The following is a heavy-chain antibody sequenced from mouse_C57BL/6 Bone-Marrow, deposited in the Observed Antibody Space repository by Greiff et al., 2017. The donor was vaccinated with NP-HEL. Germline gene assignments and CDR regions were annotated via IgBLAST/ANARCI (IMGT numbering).Heavy chain of an antibody. Sequence: QVHVKQSGAELAKPGASVKLSCKASGYTFTSYWMHWVKQRPGQGLEWIGYINPSSGYTKYNQKFKDKATLTADKSSSTAYMQLSSLTYEDSAVYYCARGDYGSSRFGYAMDYWGQGTSVTVSS. CDR2: INPSSGYT. V-gene: IGHV1-7*01. D-gene: IGHD1-1*01. CDR3: ARGDYGSSRFGYAMDY. CDR1: GYTFTSYW. J-gene: IGHJ4*01.